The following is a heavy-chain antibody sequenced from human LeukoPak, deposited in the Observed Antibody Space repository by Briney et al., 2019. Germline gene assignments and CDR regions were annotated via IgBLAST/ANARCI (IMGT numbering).Heavy chain of an antibody. CDR1: GYTFTGYY. J-gene: IGHJ4*02. D-gene: IGHD6-13*01. CDR2: INLNSGGT. V-gene: IGHV1-2*02. CDR3: ARDSIAAAGGDY. Sequence: GASVKVSCKASGYTFTGYYMYWVRQAPGQGLEWMGCINLNSGGTNYAQKFQGRVTITRDTSASTAYMELSSLRSEDTAVYYCARDSIAAAGGDYWGQGTLVTVSS.